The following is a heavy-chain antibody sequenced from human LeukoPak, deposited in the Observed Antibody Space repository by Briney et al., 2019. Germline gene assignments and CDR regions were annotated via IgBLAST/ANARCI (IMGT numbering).Heavy chain of an antibody. CDR1: GFTFSSYG. Sequence: GGSLRLSCAASGFTFSSYGMSWVRQAPGKGLEWVSAISGSGGSTYYADSVKGRFTISRDNSKNTLYLQMNSLRAEDTAVYYCARDRGYTTFDYWGQGTLVTVSS. D-gene: IGHD3-16*02. CDR3: ARDRGYTTFDY. J-gene: IGHJ4*02. CDR2: ISGSGGST. V-gene: IGHV3-23*01.